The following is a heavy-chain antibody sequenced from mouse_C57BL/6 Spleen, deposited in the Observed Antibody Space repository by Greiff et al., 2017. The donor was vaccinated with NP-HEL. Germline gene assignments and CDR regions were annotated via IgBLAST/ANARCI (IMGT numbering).Heavy chain of an antibody. Sequence: DVHLVESGGGLVKPGGSLKLSCAASGFTFSDYGMHWVRQAPEKGLEWVAYISSGSSTIYYADTVKGRFTISRDNAKNTLFLQMTSLRSEDTAMYYCARGLGYDGFAYWGQGTLVTVSA. CDR3: ARGLGYDGFAY. CDR2: ISSGSSTI. V-gene: IGHV5-17*01. CDR1: GFTFSDYG. D-gene: IGHD2-2*01. J-gene: IGHJ3*01.